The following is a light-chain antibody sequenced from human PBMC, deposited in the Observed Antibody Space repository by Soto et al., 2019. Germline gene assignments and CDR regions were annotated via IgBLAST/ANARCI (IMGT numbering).Light chain of an antibody. CDR3: QQYET. J-gene: IGKJ1*01. V-gene: IGKV3-15*01. CDR2: GAS. CDR1: QSVSSN. Sequence: EIVMTQSPATLSVSPGERATLSCRASQSVSSNLAWYQQKPGQAPRLLIYGASTRATGIPARFSGSGSGTEFTLTISSLQSEDFAVYYCQQYETFCQGTKVEIK.